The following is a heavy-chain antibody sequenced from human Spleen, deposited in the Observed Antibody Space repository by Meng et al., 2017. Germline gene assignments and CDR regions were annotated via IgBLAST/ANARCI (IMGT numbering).Heavy chain of an antibody. CDR3: ARVGACSGGSCYYRLFDY. D-gene: IGHD2-15*01. J-gene: IGHJ4*02. CDR2: IYYSGST. CDR1: GGSISNGDYY. Sequence: QVRLQQWGEGLLKPSETLSLTCTVSGGSISNGDYYWSWIRQPPGKGLEWIGYIYYSGSTYYNPSLKSRVTISVDTSKNQFSLKLSSVTAADTAVYYCARVGACSGGSCYYRLFDYWGQGTLVTVSS. V-gene: IGHV4-30-4*01.